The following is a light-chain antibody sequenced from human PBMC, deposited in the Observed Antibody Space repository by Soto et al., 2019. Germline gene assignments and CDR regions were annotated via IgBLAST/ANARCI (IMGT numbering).Light chain of an antibody. J-gene: IGLJ1*01. CDR3: LSYGKV. CDR2: EGH. CDR1: NSGVVNYEY. V-gene: IGLV2-23*01. Sequence: QSALSQPASVSGSPGQSITISCTGINSGVVNYEYVSWYQQFPDKAPKLIIYEGHERPSGVSDRFSGSKSDNAASLTISALQTEDEAAYFCLSYGKVFGTGTKLTVL.